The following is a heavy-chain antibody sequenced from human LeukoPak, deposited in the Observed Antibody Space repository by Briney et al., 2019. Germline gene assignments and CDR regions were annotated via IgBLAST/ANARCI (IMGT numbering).Heavy chain of an antibody. J-gene: IGHJ6*02. CDR1: DYTFTTYG. CDR2: INAYNGNT. V-gene: IGHV1-18*01. CDR3: AREGYQVIGRNYYYGMDV. Sequence: ASVKVSCKASDYTFTTYGISWVRQAPGQGLEWMGWINAYNGNTNYAQKLQGRVTMTSDTSTTTAYMELRSLRSDDTAVYYCAREGYQVIGRNYYYGMDVWGQGATVTVSS. D-gene: IGHD2-2*01.